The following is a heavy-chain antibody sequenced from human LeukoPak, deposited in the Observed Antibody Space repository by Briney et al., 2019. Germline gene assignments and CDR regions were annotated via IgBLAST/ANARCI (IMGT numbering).Heavy chain of an antibody. D-gene: IGHD4-17*01. J-gene: IGHJ4*02. Sequence: PGGSLRLSFAASGFIFSAYAMSWVRQAPEQGLVWVSVIGTGGETHYADSVRGRFTISRNNFKNTLYLQMNSLRAEDTAVYYCAKRVTVTTKYFDSWGQGTLVTVSS. CDR2: IGTGGET. V-gene: IGHV3-23*01. CDR3: AKRVTVTTKYFDS. CDR1: GFIFSAYA.